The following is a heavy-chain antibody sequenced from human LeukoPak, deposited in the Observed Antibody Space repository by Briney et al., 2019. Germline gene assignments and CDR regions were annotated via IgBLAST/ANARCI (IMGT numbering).Heavy chain of an antibody. CDR1: GDSISEYY. CDR3: ERGEWNYYYYYMDV. CDR2: IYYTGST. Sequence: SGTLSLTCTVSGDSISEYYWTWIRQAPGKGLEWIGDIYYTGSTNYNPSLKSRVTISVDTSKNQFSLRLSSVTAADTAVYYCERGEWNYYYYYMDVWGKGTTVTVSS. D-gene: IGHD3-3*01. J-gene: IGHJ6*03. V-gene: IGHV4-59*01.